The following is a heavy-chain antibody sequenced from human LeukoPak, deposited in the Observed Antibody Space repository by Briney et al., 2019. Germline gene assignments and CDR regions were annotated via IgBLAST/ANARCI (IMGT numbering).Heavy chain of an antibody. V-gene: IGHV3-21*01. CDR3: ARDHRITIFGMVIIFDY. Sequence: GGSLRLSCAASGFTFSSYSMNWVRQAPVKGLEWVSSISSSSSYIYYADSVKGRFTISRDNAKNSLYLQMNSLRAEDTAVYYCARDHRITIFGMVIIFDYWGQGTLVTVSS. J-gene: IGHJ4*02. D-gene: IGHD3-3*01. CDR1: GFTFSSYS. CDR2: ISSSSSYI.